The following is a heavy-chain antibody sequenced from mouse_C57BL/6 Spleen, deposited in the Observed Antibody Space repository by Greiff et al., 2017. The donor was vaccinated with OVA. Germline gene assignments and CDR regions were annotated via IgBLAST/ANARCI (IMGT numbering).Heavy chain of an antibody. J-gene: IGHJ4*01. Sequence: VQGVESGAELVRPGTSVKVSCKASGYAFTNYLIEWVKQRPGQGLEWIGVINPGSGGTNYNEKFKGKATLTADKSSSTAYMQLSSLTSEDSAVYFCAREELFITTVVAPMDYWGQGTSVTVSS. D-gene: IGHD1-1*01. V-gene: IGHV1-54*01. CDR1: GYAFTNYL. CDR2: INPGSGGT. CDR3: AREELFITTVVAPMDY.